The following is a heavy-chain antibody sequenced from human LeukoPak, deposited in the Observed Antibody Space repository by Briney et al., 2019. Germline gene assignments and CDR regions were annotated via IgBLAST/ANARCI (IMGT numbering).Heavy chain of an antibody. CDR2: INHSGST. D-gene: IGHD2-15*01. J-gene: IGHJ4*02. CDR1: GGSFSGYY. CDR3: ARRYCSGGSCYSAQLDY. Sequence: SETLSLTCAVYGGSFSGYYWSWIRQPPGKGLEWIGEINHSGSTNYNPSLKSRVTISVDTSKNQFSLKLSSVTAADTAVYYCARRYCSGGSCYSAQLDYWGQGTLVTVSS. V-gene: IGHV4-34*01.